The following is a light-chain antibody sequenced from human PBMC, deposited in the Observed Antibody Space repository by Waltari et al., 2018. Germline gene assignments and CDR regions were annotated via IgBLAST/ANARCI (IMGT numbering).Light chain of an antibody. CDR3: QQYKTFPLT. J-gene: IGKJ4*01. CDR2: GAS. Sequence: DIQMTQSPSSLAASVGDRVTITCRASQGISTCLAWFRQKPGKAPESLIYGASSLPSGVPSRFSGSGSGTDFTLTISSLQPEDFASYYCQQYKTFPLTFGGGTKVEIK. V-gene: IGKV1-16*01. CDR1: QGISTC.